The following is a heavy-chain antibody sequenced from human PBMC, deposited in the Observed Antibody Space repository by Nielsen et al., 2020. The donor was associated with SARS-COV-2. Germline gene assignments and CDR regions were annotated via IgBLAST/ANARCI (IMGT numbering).Heavy chain of an antibody. D-gene: IGHD2-8*01. CDR3: VRIHGVSGNRGSIFFGLDV. J-gene: IGHJ6*02. V-gene: IGHV3-30*04. CDR2: IVYDGRNE. Sequence: GESLKISCAAAGFTFSNYAMHWVRQAPGKGREWVALIVYDGRNEYYTDSVKGRFTISRDNSANMLDLQMNSLRDDDPAVYYCVRIHGVSGNRGSIFFGLDVWGRGTTVTVSS. CDR1: GFTFSNYA.